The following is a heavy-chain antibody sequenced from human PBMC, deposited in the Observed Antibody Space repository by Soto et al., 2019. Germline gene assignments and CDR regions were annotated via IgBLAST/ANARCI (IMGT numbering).Heavy chain of an antibody. CDR1: GFTFSSYG. CDR2: ISDGGNDK. CDR3: AKDQDYGAAAYYFDY. V-gene: IGHV3-30*18. J-gene: IGHJ4*02. Sequence: GRSLRLSCAASGFTFSSYGMHWVRQAPGKGLEWVAVISDGGNDKKYADSVKGRFTISRDNSKNTLYLQMNSLRGEDTAVYYCAKDQDYGAAAYYFDYWGQGTLVTVSS. D-gene: IGHD4-17*01.